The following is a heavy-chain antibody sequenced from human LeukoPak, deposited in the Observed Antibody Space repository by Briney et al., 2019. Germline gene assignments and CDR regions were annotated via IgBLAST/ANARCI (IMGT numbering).Heavy chain of an antibody. CDR2: ISWNSGSI. J-gene: IGHJ3*02. CDR3: AKDMPYRIAAAGINAFDI. CDR1: GFTFDDYA. V-gene: IGHV3-9*03. Sequence: GGSLRLSCAASGFTFDDYAMHWVRQAPGKGLEWVSGISWNSGSIGYADSVKGRFTISRDNAKNSLYLQMNSLRAEDMALYYCAKDMPYRIAAAGINAFDIWGQGTMVTVSS. D-gene: IGHD6-13*01.